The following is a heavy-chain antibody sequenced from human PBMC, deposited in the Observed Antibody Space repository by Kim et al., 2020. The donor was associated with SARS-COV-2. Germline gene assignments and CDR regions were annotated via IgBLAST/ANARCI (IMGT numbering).Heavy chain of an antibody. V-gene: IGHV3-74*01. D-gene: IGHD3-3*01. J-gene: IGHJ4*02. CDR3: ARVRFLEWFFDY. Sequence: SYADSVKGQFTISRDNAKNTLYLQMNSLRAEDTAVYYCARVRFLEWFFDYWGQGTLVTVSS.